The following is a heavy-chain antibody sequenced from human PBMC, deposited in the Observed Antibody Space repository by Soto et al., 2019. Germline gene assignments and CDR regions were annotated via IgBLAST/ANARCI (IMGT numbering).Heavy chain of an antibody. V-gene: IGHV3-30-3*01. CDR2: ISSDGSRQ. CDR1: GFTFSSFA. D-gene: IGHD2-8*01. J-gene: IGHJ4*02. CDR3: AKEYDTSRKTLDY. Sequence: GGSLRLSCAASGFTFSSFAMHWVRKSPVKGLEWLAVISSDGSRQYYADSMEGRFTVSRDNSKNTLFLQMNSLRPEDTAVYYCAKEYDTSRKTLDYWGQGALVTVSS.